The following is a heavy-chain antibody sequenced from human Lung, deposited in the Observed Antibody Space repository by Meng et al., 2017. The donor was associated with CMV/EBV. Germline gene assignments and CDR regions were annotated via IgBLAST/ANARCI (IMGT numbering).Heavy chain of an antibody. CDR3: AKDHRARYCSGGSCYYYYGMDV. CDR2: IYSGGSST. V-gene: IGHV3-23*03. J-gene: IGHJ6*02. D-gene: IGHD2-15*01. Sequence: GESXKISCAASGFTFSSYAMSWVRQAPGKGLEWVSVIYSGGSSTYYADSVKGRFTISRDNSKNTLYLQMNSLRAEDTAVYYCAKDHRARYCSGGSCYYYYGMDVWGQGTTVTVPS. CDR1: GFTFSSYA.